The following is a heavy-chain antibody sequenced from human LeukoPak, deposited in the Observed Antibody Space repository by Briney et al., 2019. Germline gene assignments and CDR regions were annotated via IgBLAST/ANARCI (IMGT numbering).Heavy chain of an antibody. Sequence: ASVTVSCKASGYTFTGYYMHWVRQAPGQGLEWMGWVNPNSGGTNYAQKFQGWVTMTRDTSISTAYMELSRLRSDDTAVYYCARAQEKGYCSGGSCYDYWGQGTLVTVSS. CDR1: GYTFTGYY. CDR2: VNPNSGGT. CDR3: ARAQEKGYCSGGSCYDY. V-gene: IGHV1-2*04. D-gene: IGHD2-15*01. J-gene: IGHJ4*02.